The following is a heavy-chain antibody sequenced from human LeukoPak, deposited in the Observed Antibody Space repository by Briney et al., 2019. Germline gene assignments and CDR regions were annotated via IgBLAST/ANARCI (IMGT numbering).Heavy chain of an antibody. CDR1: GFTFDDYA. CDR2: IRNDGSTK. D-gene: IGHD3-10*01. Sequence: GGSLRLSCAASGFTFDDYAMHWVRQAPGKGLEWVAFIRNDGSTKFYADSVKGRFTISRDNSKNTLYLQMNSLRAEDTAVYYCASDSRPLFIRYYGSGSPGVHWGQGTLVTVSS. J-gene: IGHJ4*02. CDR3: ASDSRPLFIRYYGSGSPGVH. V-gene: IGHV3-30*02.